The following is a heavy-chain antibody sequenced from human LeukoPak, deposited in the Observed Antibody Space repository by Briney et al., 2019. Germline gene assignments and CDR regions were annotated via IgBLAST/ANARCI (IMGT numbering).Heavy chain of an antibody. CDR2: IWSGGTKK. V-gene: IGHV3-33*01. CDR3: ARTHYDGGGYYKFDS. CDR1: GFTFSDYG. Sequence: PGGSLRLSCAAPGFTFSDYGIHWVRQAPGKGLEWVAIIWSGGTKKYYADSVKGRFTISRDNSKNMLYLQMDSLRAEDTALYYCARTHYDGGGYYKFDSWGQGTLVTVSS. D-gene: IGHD3-22*01. J-gene: IGHJ4*02.